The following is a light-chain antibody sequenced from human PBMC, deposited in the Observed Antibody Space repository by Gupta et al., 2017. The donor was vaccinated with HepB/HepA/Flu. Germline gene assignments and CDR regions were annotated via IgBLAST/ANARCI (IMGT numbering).Light chain of an antibody. J-gene: IGKJ4*01. V-gene: IGKV1-16*02. CDR2: HTS. CDR3: QQYKSYPLT. CDR1: QGISNS. Sequence: DIQMTQSPSSLSASVGDRVTITCRVSQGISNSLAWFQQKAGKAPRCLIYHTSSLQSGVPSKFSGSGSGTDFTLTISSLQPEDFATYYCQQYKSYPLTFGGGTKVEIK.